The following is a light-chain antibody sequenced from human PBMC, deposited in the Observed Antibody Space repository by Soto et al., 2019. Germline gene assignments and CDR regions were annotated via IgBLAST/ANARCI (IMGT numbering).Light chain of an antibody. V-gene: IGLV2-14*01. CDR3: CSYSGSSAWV. CDR1: GSDVGGYNY. Sequence: QSALTQPASVSGSPGQSITISCAGTGSDVGGYNYVSWYQQHPGKAPKLIIYDVNNRPSGVSNRFSGSKSGDTASLTISGLQAEDEADYFCCSYSGSSAWVFGTGTKLTVL. CDR2: DVN. J-gene: IGLJ3*02.